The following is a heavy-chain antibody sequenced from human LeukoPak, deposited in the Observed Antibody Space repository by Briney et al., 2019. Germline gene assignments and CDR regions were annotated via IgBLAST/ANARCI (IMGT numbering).Heavy chain of an antibody. Sequence: GGSLRPSCAASGATLHSFAMSWVRQAPGKGLEWLAVTSGTEDSTHYADSVRGRFIISTDSSKKSLYLQMNSLRAEDTAVYYCTKDLMTGFSSGWYFGYWGLGTLVTVSS. D-gene: IGHD6-19*01. CDR2: TSGTEDST. V-gene: IGHV3-23*01. J-gene: IGHJ4*02. CDR3: TKDLMTGFSSGWYFGY. CDR1: GATLHSFA.